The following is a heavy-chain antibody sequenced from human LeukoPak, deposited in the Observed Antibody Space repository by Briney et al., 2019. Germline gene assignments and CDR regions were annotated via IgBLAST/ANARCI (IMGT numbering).Heavy chain of an antibody. CDR2: INHSGST. Sequence: SETLSLTCAVYGGSFSGYYWSWLRQPPGKGLEWIGEINHSGSTNYNPSLKSRVTISVDTSKNQFSLKLSSVTAADTAVYYCARQGYGYCSSTSCELAYWGQGTLVTVSS. J-gene: IGHJ4*02. D-gene: IGHD2-2*03. CDR3: ARQGYGYCSSTSCELAY. V-gene: IGHV4-34*01. CDR1: GGSFSGYY.